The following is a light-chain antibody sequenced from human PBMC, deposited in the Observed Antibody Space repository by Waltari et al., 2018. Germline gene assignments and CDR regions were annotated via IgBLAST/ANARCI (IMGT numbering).Light chain of an antibody. CDR3: QQYDYWPWT. CDR2: GTS. V-gene: IGKV3D-15*01. J-gene: IGKJ1*01. Sequence: IVMTQSPATLSLSPGESATLSCRASQSVMSTFAWFQQKPGQPPRLLIYGTSTRATGMPARVTGSGSGTEFSLTISSLQPEDFATYYCQQYDYWPWTFGQGTRVETK. CDR1: QSVMST.